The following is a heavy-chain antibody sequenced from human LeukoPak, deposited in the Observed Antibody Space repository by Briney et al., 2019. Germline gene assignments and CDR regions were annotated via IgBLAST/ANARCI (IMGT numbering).Heavy chain of an antibody. CDR3: ARHFEMWDSGSYLDY. J-gene: IGHJ4*02. D-gene: IGHD1-26*01. CDR1: GGSFSGYY. V-gene: IGHV4-34*01. CDR2: INHSGST. Sequence: PSETLSLTCAVYGGSFSGYYWSWIRQPPGKGLEWIGEINHSGSTNYNPSLKSRVTMSVDTSKNQFSLKLSSVTAADTAVYYCARHFEMWDSGSYLDYWGQGTLVTVSS.